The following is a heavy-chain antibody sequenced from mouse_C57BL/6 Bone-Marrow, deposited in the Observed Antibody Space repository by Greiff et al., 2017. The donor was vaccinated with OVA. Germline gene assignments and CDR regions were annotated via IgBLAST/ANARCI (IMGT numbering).Heavy chain of an antibody. J-gene: IGHJ1*03. CDR2: ISNGGGST. V-gene: IGHV5-12*01. CDR1: GFTFSDYY. Sequence: EVMLVESGGGLVQPGGSLKLSCAASGFTFSDYYMYWVRQTPEKRLEWVAYISNGGGSTYYPDTVKGRFTISRDNAKNTLYLQMSRLKSEDTAMYYCARYGNWCFDVWGTGTTVTVSS. D-gene: IGHD2-10*02. CDR3: ARYGNWCFDV.